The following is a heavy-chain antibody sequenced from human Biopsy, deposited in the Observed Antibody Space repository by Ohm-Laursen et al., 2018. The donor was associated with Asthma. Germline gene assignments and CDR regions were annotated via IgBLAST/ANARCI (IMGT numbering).Heavy chain of an antibody. V-gene: IGHV3-30*18. CDR1: GFMFRNFG. D-gene: IGHD5-12*01. J-gene: IGHJ4*02. CDR3: AKRRGYSGHDNGY. CDR2: ISYDGNHK. Sequence: SLRLSCSASGFMFRNFGMHWVRQAPGKGLEWVAVISYDGNHKFYEDSVKGRFTISRDNSKNTLYLQMNSLRTEDTAVYYCAKRRGYSGHDNGYWGQGTLVSVSS.